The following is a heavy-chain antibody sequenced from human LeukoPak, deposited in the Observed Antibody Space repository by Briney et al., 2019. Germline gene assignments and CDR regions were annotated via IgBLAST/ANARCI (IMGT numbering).Heavy chain of an antibody. CDR2: ISSSSSYI. Sequence: PGGSLRLSCAASGFTFSSYSMNWVRQAPGKGLEWVSYISSSSSYIYYADSVKGRFTISRDNAKNSLYLQMNSLRAEDTAVYYCARDLYGSGSYPDYWGQGTLVTVSS. V-gene: IGHV3-21*01. CDR3: ARDLYGSGSYPDY. J-gene: IGHJ4*02. D-gene: IGHD3-10*01. CDR1: GFTFSSYS.